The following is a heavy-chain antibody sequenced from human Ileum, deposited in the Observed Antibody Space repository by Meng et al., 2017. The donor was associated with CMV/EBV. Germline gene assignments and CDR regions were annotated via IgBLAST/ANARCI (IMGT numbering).Heavy chain of an antibody. CDR2: INSDGSST. D-gene: IGHD2-2*01. V-gene: IGHV3-74*01. Sequence: GGSLRLSCAASGLTFSSYWMHWVRQAPGKGLVWVSRINSDGSSTNYADSVKGRFTISRDNAKNTLYLQMNSLRADDTAVYYCARAQLPAATQGHLDYWGQGTLVTVSS. J-gene: IGHJ4*02. CDR1: GLTFSSYW. CDR3: ARAQLPAATQGHLDY.